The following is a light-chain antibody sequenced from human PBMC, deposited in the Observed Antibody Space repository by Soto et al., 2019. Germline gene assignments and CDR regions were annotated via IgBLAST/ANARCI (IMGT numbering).Light chain of an antibody. J-gene: IGLJ3*02. V-gene: IGLV2-8*01. CDR1: SSDVGGYNY. CDR3: SSYAASNNFYFV. CDR2: EVT. Sequence: QSALTQPPSASGSPGQSVTISCTGTSSDVGGYNYVSWYQQYPGRAPKLVIYEVTKRPSGVPDRVSGSKSGNTASLTVSGLQAEDEADYYCSSYAASNNFYFVFGGGTKLTVL.